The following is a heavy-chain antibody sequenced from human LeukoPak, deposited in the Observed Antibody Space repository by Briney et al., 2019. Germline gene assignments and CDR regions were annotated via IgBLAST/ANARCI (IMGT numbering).Heavy chain of an antibody. V-gene: IGHV4-34*01. CDR2: INHSGST. CDR3: ARKVRGVISHFQH. Sequence: SETLSLTCAVYGGSFSGYYWSWIRQPPGKGLEWIGEINHSGSTNYNPSLKSRVTISVDTSKNQFSLKLSSVTAADTAVYYCARKVRGVISHFQHWGQGTLVTVSS. D-gene: IGHD3-10*01. J-gene: IGHJ1*01. CDR1: GGSFSGYY.